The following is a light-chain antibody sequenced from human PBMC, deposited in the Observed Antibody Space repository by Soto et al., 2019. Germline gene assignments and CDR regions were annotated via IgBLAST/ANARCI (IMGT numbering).Light chain of an antibody. V-gene: IGLV2-14*01. Sequence: QSALAQPASVSGSPGQSITISCTGTSSDVGGYNYVSWYQQHPGKAPKLMIYEVSNRPSGVSFRFSGSKSGNTASLTISGLQAEDEADYYCSSYTSRTTHVSGTGTKVTVL. CDR1: SSDVGGYNY. CDR2: EVS. J-gene: IGLJ1*01. CDR3: SSYTSRTTHV.